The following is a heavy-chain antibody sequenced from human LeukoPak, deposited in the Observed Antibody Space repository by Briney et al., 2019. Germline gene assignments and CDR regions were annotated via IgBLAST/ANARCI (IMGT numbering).Heavy chain of an antibody. CDR3: ARYRSGGSRGFDY. CDR2: IKQDGREK. V-gene: IGHV3-7*01. D-gene: IGHD6-19*01. CDR1: GFTFTNYW. Sequence: QPGGSLRLSCAASGFTFTNYWMGWVRQAPGKGLEWVANIKQDGREKYYVDSVKGRFTISRDNAKNSLYLQMNSLRAEDTAVYYCARYRSGGSRGFDYWGQGTLVTVSS. J-gene: IGHJ4*02.